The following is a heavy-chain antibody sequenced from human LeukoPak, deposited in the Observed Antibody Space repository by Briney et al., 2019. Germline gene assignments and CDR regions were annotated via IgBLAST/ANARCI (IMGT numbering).Heavy chain of an antibody. CDR1: GGTFSSYA. Sequence: SVKVSCKASGGTFSSYAISWVRQAPGQGLEWMGGIIPIFGTANYAQKFQGRVTITTDESTSTAYMELSSLRSEDTAVYYCARGTMIATGAFDIWGQGTMVTVSS. CDR3: ARGTMIATGAFDI. CDR2: IIPIFGTA. J-gene: IGHJ3*02. D-gene: IGHD3-22*01. V-gene: IGHV1-69*05.